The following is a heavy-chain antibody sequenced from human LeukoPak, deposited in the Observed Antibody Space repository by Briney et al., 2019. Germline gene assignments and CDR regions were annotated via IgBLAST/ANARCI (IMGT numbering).Heavy chain of an antibody. CDR3: AKGANGYNSGIYFDY. V-gene: IGHV3-9*01. Sequence: GGSLRLSCAASGFTFDDYVLHWVRQAPGKGLEWVSGISWNSGTIGYADSVKGRFTISRDNAKNSLYLQMNSLRVEDTALYYCAKGANGYNSGIYFDYWGQGTLVTVSS. J-gene: IGHJ4*02. CDR2: ISWNSGTI. CDR1: GFTFDDYV. D-gene: IGHD5-24*01.